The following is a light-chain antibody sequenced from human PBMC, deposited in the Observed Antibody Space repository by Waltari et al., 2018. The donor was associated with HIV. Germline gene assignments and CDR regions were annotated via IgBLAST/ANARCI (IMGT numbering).Light chain of an antibody. CDR1: QNVVSS. CDR3: QEYNSYSRT. Sequence: IQMTQSPSTLSASVGDRVTITCRASQNVVSSLAWYQQKPGKAPRLVIYKATNVERGVPSRFSGSGSGTEFTLTISSLQPDDFATYFCQEYNSYSRTFGQGTKLEIK. CDR2: KAT. J-gene: IGKJ2*01. V-gene: IGKV1-5*03.